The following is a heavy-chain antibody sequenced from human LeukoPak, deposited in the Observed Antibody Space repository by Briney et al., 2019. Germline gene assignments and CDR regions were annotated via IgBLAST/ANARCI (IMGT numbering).Heavy chain of an antibody. CDR3: ARDRKLLLWFGELDVFDY. CDR2: ISAYNGNT. CDR1: GYTFTSYG. Sequence: ASVKVSCKASGYTFTSYGISWVRQAPGQGLEWMGWISAYNGNTDYAQKLQGRVTMTTDTSTSTACMELRSLRSDDTAVYYCARDRKLLLWFGELDVFDYWGQGTLVTVSS. D-gene: IGHD3-10*01. V-gene: IGHV1-18*01. J-gene: IGHJ4*02.